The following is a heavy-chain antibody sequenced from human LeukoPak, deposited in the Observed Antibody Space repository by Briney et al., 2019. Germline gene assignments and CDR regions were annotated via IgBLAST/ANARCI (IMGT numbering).Heavy chain of an antibody. CDR2: ISGSGGST. D-gene: IGHD2-2*01. CDR1: GFTFSSYA. V-gene: IGHV3-23*01. Sequence: GGSLRLSCAASGFTFSSYAMSWVRQAPGKGLEWVSAISGSGGSTYYADSVKGRFTISRDNSKNTLYLQMNSLRAEDTAVYYCAKMDEFVVVPAAPSFDYWGQGTLVTVSS. J-gene: IGHJ4*02. CDR3: AKMDEFVVVPAAPSFDY.